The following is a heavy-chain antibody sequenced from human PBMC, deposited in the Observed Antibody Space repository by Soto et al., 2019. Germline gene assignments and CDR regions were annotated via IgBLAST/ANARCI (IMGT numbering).Heavy chain of an antibody. D-gene: IGHD2-8*01. CDR3: TSGNLYPSPDFVY. CDR1: GFTFGDYA. CDR2: IRSKAYGGIT. Sequence: EVQLLESGGGLVQPARSLRLSCTASGFTFGDYAMSWDRQAPGKGLEWVGFIRSKAYGGITEYAASVKGRFTISRDDSKSIAYLQMNSPTSAATAVYYCTSGNLYPSPDFVYWGQGTLVTVSS. V-gene: IGHV3-49*04. J-gene: IGHJ4*02.